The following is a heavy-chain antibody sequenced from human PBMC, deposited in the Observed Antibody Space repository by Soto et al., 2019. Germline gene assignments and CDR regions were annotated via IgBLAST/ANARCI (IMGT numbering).Heavy chain of an antibody. CDR3: AREGIAAAGTHYYYYYGMDV. CDR2: IIPIFGTA. V-gene: IGHV1-69*01. Sequence: QVQLVQSGAEVKKPGSSVKVSCKASGGTFSSYAISWARQAPGQGLEWMGGIIPIFGTANYAQKFQGRVTITADESTSTAYMELSSLRSEDTAVYYCAREGIAAAGTHYYYYYGMDVWGQGTTVTVSS. CDR1: GGTFSSYA. D-gene: IGHD6-13*01. J-gene: IGHJ6*02.